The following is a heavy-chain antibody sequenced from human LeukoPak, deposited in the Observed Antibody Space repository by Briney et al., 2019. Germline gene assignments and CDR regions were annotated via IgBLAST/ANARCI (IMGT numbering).Heavy chain of an antibody. CDR2: ISSNGGST. CDR1: GFTFSSYA. CDR3: VKDLPCITMFCGMDV. V-gene: IGHV3-64D*06. D-gene: IGHD3-9*01. J-gene: IGHJ6*04. Sequence: GGSLRLSCSASGFTFSSYAMHWVRQAPGKGLEYVSDISSNGGSTYYADSVKGRFTISRDNSKNTLYLQMSSLRAEDTAVYYCVKDLPCITMFCGMDVWGKGATVTVCS.